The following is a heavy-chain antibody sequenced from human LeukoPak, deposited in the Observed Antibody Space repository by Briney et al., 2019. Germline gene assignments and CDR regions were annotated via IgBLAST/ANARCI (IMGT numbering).Heavy chain of an antibody. CDR2: INPSGGST. CDR3: ARTRDDYTHADY. Sequence: ASVKVSCKASGYTFTSYNMRWVRQAPGQGLEWMGIINPSGGSTSYAQKFQGRVTMTRDTSTSTVYMELSSLRSEDTAVYYCARTRDDYTHADYWGQGTLVTVSS. J-gene: IGHJ4*02. V-gene: IGHV1-46*01. CDR1: GYTFTSYN. D-gene: IGHD5-24*01.